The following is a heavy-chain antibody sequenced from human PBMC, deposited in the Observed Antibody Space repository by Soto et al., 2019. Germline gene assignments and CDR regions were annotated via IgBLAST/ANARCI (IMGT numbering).Heavy chain of an antibody. D-gene: IGHD3-10*01. J-gene: IGHJ5*02. Sequence: QLQLQESGPGLVKPSETLSLTCTVSGGSISSSSYYWGWIRQPPGKGLEWIGSIYYSGSTYYNPSLKSRVTISVDTSTNQFSLKLSSVPAADTAVYYCATIRWFGELWFDPCGQGTLVTVSS. CDR1: GGSISSSSYY. CDR3: ATIRWFGELWFDP. CDR2: IYYSGST. V-gene: IGHV4-39*01.